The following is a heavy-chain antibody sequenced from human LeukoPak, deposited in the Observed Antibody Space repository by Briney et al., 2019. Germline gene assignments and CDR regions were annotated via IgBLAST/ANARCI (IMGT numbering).Heavy chain of an antibody. Sequence: ASVKVSCKASGYTFTGYYMHWVRQAPGQGLEWMGWINPNSGGTNYAQEFQGRVTMTRDTSISTAYMELSRLRSDDTAVYYCARNSYYDFWSGYSFDYWGQGTLVTVSS. CDR2: INPNSGGT. J-gene: IGHJ4*02. V-gene: IGHV1-2*02. D-gene: IGHD3-3*01. CDR3: ARNSYYDFWSGYSFDY. CDR1: GYTFTGYY.